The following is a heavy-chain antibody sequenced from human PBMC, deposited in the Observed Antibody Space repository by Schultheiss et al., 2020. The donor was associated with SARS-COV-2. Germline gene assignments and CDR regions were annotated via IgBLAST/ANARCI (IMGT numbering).Heavy chain of an antibody. V-gene: IGHV4-61*02. CDR3: ARGPPVTTFFYYYYGMDV. CDR1: GGSISSGSYY. CDR2: IYTSGST. Sequence: SETLSLTCTVSGGSISSGSYYWSWIRQPAGKGLEWIGRIYTSGSTNYNPSLKSRVTMSVDTSKNQFSLKLSSVTAADTAVYYCARGPPVTTFFYYYYGMDVWGQGTTVTVSS. D-gene: IGHD4-17*01. J-gene: IGHJ6*02.